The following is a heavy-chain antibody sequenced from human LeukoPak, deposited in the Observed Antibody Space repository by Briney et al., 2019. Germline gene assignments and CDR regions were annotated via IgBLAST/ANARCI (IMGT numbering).Heavy chain of an antibody. CDR3: GKGGNCVVGGCYPSYLDN. Sequence: GGSLRLSCAASGFTFSSYAMSWVRQAPGKGLEWVSAISGSGGSTYYADSVKGRFTISRDNSKNTLYLQMNSLRAEDTAVYYCGKGGNCVVGGCYPSYLDNWGQETRLTVSS. D-gene: IGHD6-19*01. CDR1: GFTFSSYA. J-gene: IGHJ4*02. CDR2: ISGSGGST. V-gene: IGHV3-23*01.